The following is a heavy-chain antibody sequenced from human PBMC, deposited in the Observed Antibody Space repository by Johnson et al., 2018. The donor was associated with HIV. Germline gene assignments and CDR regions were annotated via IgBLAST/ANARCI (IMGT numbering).Heavy chain of an antibody. CDR1: GFEFSNYA. Sequence: QVQLVESGGGVVQPGGSLRLSCAASGFEFSNYAMHWVRQAPGKGLEWVAVIRYDGSNKYYADSVKGRFTISRDNSKNTLNLQMNSLRAGATAVYYCARAGDAFDIWGQGTMVTVSS. V-gene: IGHV3-30*02. CDR3: ARAGDAFDI. CDR2: IRYDGSNK. J-gene: IGHJ3*02.